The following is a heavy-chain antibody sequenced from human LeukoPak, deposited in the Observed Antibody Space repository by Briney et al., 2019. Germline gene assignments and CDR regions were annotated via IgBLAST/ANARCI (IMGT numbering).Heavy chain of an antibody. V-gene: IGHV4-34*01. CDR2: INNSGST. CDR3: ARGRSYYNAFDL. Sequence: SETLSLTCAVYGGSFSGYYWSWIRQPPGKGLEWIGEINNSGSTNYNPALKSRVTTSVDTTKNQFSLKLSSVTAADTAVYYCARGRSYYNAFDLWGQGTRVTVSS. CDR1: GGSFSGYY. J-gene: IGHJ3*01. D-gene: IGHD1-26*01.